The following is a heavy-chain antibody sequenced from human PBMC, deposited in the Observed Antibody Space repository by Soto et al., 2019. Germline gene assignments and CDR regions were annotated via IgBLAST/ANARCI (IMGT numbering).Heavy chain of an antibody. D-gene: IGHD6-19*01. V-gene: IGHV3-23*01. CDR1: GFTFSSYA. CDR3: AKGDRSIAVAGEYFQH. Sequence: GGSLRLSCAASGFTFSSYAMSWVRQAPGKGLEWVSAISGSGGSTYYADSVKGRFTISRDNSKNTLYLQMNSLRAEHTAVYYCAKGDRSIAVAGEYFQHWGQGTLVTVSS. CDR2: ISGSGGST. J-gene: IGHJ1*01.